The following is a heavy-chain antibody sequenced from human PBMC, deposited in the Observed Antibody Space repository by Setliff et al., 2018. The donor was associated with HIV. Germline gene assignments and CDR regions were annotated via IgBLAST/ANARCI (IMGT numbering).Heavy chain of an antibody. CDR3: ARGTRTAMAQGYYGMDV. Sequence: GGSLRLSCAASGFSFSSYSMNWVRQAPGKGLEWVSSISSSSSYIYYADSVKGRFTISRDNAKNSLYLQMNSLRAEDTAVYYCARGTRTAMAQGYYGMDVWGQGTTVTVSS. J-gene: IGHJ6*02. D-gene: IGHD5-18*01. CDR2: ISSSSSYI. CDR1: GFSFSSYS. V-gene: IGHV3-21*01.